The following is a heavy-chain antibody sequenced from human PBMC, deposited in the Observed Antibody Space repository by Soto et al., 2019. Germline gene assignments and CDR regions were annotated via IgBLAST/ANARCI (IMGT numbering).Heavy chain of an antibody. J-gene: IGHJ5*02. CDR3: ARDLQPKAPRYFTGWFDP. CDR1: VFTFSNYG. D-gene: IGHD6-6*01. V-gene: IGHV3-30*03. Sequence: PRGSLVLSCAASVFTFSNYGMHWVRQAPGEGLDWVAVISYGGSNKYYADSVKGRFTISRDNSKNTLYLQMNRLRSEDTAVYYCARDLQPKAPRYFTGWFDPWGQGTMVTVSS. CDR2: ISYGGSNK.